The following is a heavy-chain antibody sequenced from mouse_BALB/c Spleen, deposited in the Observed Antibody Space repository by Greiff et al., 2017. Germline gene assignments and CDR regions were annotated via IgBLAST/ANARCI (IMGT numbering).Heavy chain of an antibody. CDR2: IRNKANGYTT. CDR3: ARARTGTNYYAMDY. J-gene: IGHJ4*01. CDR1: GFTFTDYY. D-gene: IGHD4-1*01. V-gene: IGHV7-3*02. Sequence: VQLKESGGGLVQPGGSLRLSCATSGFTFTDYYMSWVRQPPGKALEWLGFIRNKANGYTTEYSASVKGRFTISRDNSQSILYLQMNTLRAEDSATYYCARARTGTNYYAMDYWGQGTSVTVSS.